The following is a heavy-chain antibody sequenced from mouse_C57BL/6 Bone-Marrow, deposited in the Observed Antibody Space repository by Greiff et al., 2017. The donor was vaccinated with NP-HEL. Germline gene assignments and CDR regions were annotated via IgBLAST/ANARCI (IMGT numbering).Heavy chain of an antibody. Sequence: VQLQQSGAELVRPGASVKLSCTASGFNIKDDYMHWVKQRPEQGLEWIGWIDPENGDTEYASKFQGKATITADTSSNTAYLQLSSLTSEDTAVYYCTPWVWTDYWGQGTTLTVSS. CDR1: GFNIKDDY. CDR3: TPWVWTDY. V-gene: IGHV14-4*01. CDR2: IDPENGDT. J-gene: IGHJ2*01.